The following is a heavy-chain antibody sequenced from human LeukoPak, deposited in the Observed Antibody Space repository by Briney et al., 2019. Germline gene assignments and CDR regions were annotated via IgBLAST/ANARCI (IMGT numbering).Heavy chain of an antibody. D-gene: IGHD2-15*01. V-gene: IGHV3-7*01. Sequence: GGSLRLSCAASGFTFSSYWMSWVRQAPGEGLEWVANINQDGSEKYYVDSVKGRFTISRDNAKNSLYLQMNSLRAEDTAVYYCAREGCSGGSCYHNWFDPWGQGTLVTVSS. CDR2: INQDGSEK. J-gene: IGHJ5*02. CDR1: GFTFSSYW. CDR3: AREGCSGGSCYHNWFDP.